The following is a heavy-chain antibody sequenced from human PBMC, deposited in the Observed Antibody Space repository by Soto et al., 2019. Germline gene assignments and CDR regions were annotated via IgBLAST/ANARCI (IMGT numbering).Heavy chain of an antibody. J-gene: IGHJ3*02. CDR1: GGSISSGGYY. CDR3: ARLYDFWYAFDI. D-gene: IGHD3-3*01. V-gene: IGHV4-31*03. CDR2: IYYSGST. Sequence: SETLSLTCTVSGGSISSGGYYWSWIRQHPGKGLEWIGYIYYSGSTYYNPSLKSRVTISVDTSKNQFSLKLSSVTAADTAVYYCARLYDFWYAFDIWGQGTMVTVSS.